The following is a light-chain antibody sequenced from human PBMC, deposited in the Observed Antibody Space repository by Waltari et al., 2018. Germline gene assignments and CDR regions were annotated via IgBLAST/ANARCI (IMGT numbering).Light chain of an antibody. CDR2: TND. Sequence: QSVLTQPPSTSGTPGQRVTISCSGSSSNIGSHYVYWYQHLPGTAPKLLIYTNDQRPSGVPDRFSGSKSGTSASLAISGLQSDDESDYFCAAWDDTLSAVVFGGGTKLTVL. J-gene: IGLJ2*01. CDR3: AAWDDTLSAVV. V-gene: IGLV1-47*02. CDR1: SSNIGSHY.